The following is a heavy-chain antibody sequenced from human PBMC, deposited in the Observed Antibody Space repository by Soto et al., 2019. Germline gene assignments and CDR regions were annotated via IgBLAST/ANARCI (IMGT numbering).Heavy chain of an antibody. CDR2: IIPILGIA. J-gene: IGHJ5*02. Sequence: SVKVSCKASGGTFSSYTISWVRQAPGQGLEWMGRIIPILGIANYAQKFQGRVTITADKSTSTAYMELSSLRSEDTAVYYCERDILTGYYPRKPSPWFDPWGQGTLVTVSS. V-gene: IGHV1-69*04. CDR3: ERDILTGYYPRKPSPWFDP. D-gene: IGHD3-9*01. CDR1: GGTFSSYT.